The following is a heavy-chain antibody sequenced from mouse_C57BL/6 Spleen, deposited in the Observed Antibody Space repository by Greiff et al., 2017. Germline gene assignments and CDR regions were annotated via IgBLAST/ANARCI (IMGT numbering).Heavy chain of an antibody. D-gene: IGHD2-2*01. V-gene: IGHV1-26*01. CDR1: GYTFTDYY. Sequence: EVQLQQSGPELVKPGASVKISCKASGYTFTDYYMNWVKQSHGKSLEWIGDINPNNGGTSYNQKFKVKATLTVDKSSSTAYMELRSLTSEDSAVYYCARTGGGLPDYWGQGTTLTVSS. J-gene: IGHJ2*01. CDR2: INPNNGGT. CDR3: ARTGGGLPDY.